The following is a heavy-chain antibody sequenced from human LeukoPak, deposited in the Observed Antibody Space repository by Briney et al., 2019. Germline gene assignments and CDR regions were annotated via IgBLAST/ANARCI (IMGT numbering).Heavy chain of an antibody. D-gene: IGHD3-10*01. CDR2: IRYDRSTK. J-gene: IGHJ4*02. CDR3: AKDQPDYGSGNYEDS. CDR1: GFIFSSYG. Sequence: GGSLRLSCAASGFIFSSYGMHWVRQAPGKGLEWVAFIRYDRSTKYADSVKGRFTISRDNSKNMLFLQLNSVTTEDTALYYCAKDQPDYGSGNYEDSWGQGTLVTVSS. V-gene: IGHV3-30*02.